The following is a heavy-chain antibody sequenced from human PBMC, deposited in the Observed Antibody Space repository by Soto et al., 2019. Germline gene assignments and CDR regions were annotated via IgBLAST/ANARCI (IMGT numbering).Heavy chain of an antibody. CDR3: ARDFLRVYGRDY. V-gene: IGHV3-48*04. CDR2: ISGSGAI. Sequence: EVQLVESGGGLVQPGGSLRLSCAASGFTFSTYNMNWVRQAPGKGLEWVSYISGSGAIYYADSVQGRLSITRDNDNNSLYLQMNSRSGEDRGVYYCARDFLRVYGRDYWGQGTMVTVPS. J-gene: IGHJ4*02. CDR1: GFTFSTYN. D-gene: IGHD6-6*01.